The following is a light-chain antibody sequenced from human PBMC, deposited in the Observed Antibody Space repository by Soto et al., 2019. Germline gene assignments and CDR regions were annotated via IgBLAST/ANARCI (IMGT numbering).Light chain of an antibody. Sequence: EIVMTQSPATLSVSPGERATLSCRASQSVSSNLAWYQQKPGQAPRLLIYGASTRVTGIPARFSGSGSGTEFTLTISSLQSEDFAVYYCQRYNNWPRTFGQGTKVDIK. CDR2: GAS. CDR1: QSVSSN. J-gene: IGKJ1*01. CDR3: QRYNNWPRT. V-gene: IGKV3-15*01.